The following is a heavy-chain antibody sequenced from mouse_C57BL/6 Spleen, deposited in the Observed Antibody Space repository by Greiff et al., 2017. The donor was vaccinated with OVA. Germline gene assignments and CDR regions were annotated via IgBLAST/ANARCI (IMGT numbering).Heavy chain of an antibody. CDR3: ARHGGYGSSPYWYFDV. Sequence: EVKLVESGPVLVKPGASVKMSCKASGYTFTDYYMNWVKQSHGKSLEWIGVINPYNGGTSYNQKFKGKATLTVDKSSSTAYMELNSLTSEDSAVYYCARHGGYGSSPYWYFDVWGTGTTVTVSS. V-gene: IGHV1-19*01. CDR1: GYTFTDYY. D-gene: IGHD1-1*01. J-gene: IGHJ1*03. CDR2: INPYNGGT.